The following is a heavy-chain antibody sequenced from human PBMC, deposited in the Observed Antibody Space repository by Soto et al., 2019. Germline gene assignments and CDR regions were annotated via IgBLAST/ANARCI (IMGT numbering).Heavy chain of an antibody. D-gene: IGHD1-26*01. Sequence: ASVKVSCKASGGTFSSYTISWVRQAPGQGLEWMGRIIPILGIANYAQKFQGRVTITADKSTSTAYMELSSLRSEDTAVYYCASGGGGGGGSYYYFDYWGQGTLVTVSS. CDR1: GGTFSSYT. CDR3: ASGGGGGGGSYYYFDY. J-gene: IGHJ4*02. V-gene: IGHV1-69*02. CDR2: IIPILGIA.